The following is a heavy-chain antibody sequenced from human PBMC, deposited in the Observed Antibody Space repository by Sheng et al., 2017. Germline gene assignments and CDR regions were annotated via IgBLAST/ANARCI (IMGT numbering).Heavy chain of an antibody. V-gene: IGHV3-23*01. Sequence: EVQLLESGGGLVQPGGSLRLSCAASGFTFSSYAMSWVRQAPGKGLEWVSAISGSGGSTYYADSVKGRFTISRDNSKNTLYLQMNSLRAEDTAVYYCAKVSGIMITFGGVIAGRAFDYWGQGTLVTVSS. CDR3: AKVSGIMITFGGVIAGRAFDY. D-gene: IGHD3-16*02. J-gene: IGHJ4*02. CDR1: GFTFSSYA. CDR2: ISGSGGST.